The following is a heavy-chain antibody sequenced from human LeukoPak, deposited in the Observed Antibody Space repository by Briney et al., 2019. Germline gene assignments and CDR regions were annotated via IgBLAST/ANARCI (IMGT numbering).Heavy chain of an antibody. CDR3: ASAGVLRFLEWLPEAPNYYYGMDV. Sequence: SETLSLTCAVYGGSFSGYYWSWIRQPPGKGREWIGEINHSGSTNYNPSLKSRVTISVDASKNQFSLKLSSVTAADTAVYYCASAGVLRFLEWLPEAPNYYYGMDVWGQGTTVTVSS. V-gene: IGHV4-34*01. CDR1: GGSFSGYY. CDR2: INHSGST. D-gene: IGHD3-3*01. J-gene: IGHJ6*02.